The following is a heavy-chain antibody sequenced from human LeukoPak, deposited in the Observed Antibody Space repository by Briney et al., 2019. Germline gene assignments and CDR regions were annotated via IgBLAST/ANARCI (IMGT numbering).Heavy chain of an antibody. J-gene: IGHJ1*01. D-gene: IGHD1-26*01. CDR3: ARLGRVGATPSYFQQ. CDR2: IYYSGST. CDR1: GGSISSYY. Sequence: PSETLSLTCTVSGGSISSYYWSWIRQPPGKGLEWSGCIYYSGSTNYNPSLKRRVTISVATSKNQFSLKLSSVPTADTAVYYCARLGRVGATPSYFQQWGQGTLVTVSS. V-gene: IGHV4-59*01.